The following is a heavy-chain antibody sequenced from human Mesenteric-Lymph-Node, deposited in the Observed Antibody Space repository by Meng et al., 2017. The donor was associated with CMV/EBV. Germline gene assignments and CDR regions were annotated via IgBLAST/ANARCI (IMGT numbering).Heavy chain of an antibody. CDR3: AALVPAMIRGWFDP. Sequence: GESLRLSCAASGFTFSSYWMHWVRQAPGEGLVWVSRVNTDGSSTNYADSVKGRFTISRDNARNTLYLQMNSLRAEDTAIYYCAALVPAMIRGWFDPWGQGTLVTVSS. D-gene: IGHD2-2*01. CDR1: GFTFSSYW. J-gene: IGHJ5*02. CDR2: VNTDGSST. V-gene: IGHV3-74*01.